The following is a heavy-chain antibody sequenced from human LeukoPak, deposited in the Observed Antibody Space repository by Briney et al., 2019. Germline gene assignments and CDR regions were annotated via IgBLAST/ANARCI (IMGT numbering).Heavy chain of an antibody. V-gene: IGHV4-30-2*01. CDR1: GGSISSGGYY. J-gene: IGHJ5*02. D-gene: IGHD6-6*01. Sequence: SETLSLTCTVSGGSISSGGYYWSWIRQPPGKGLEWIGYIYHSGSTYYNPSLKSRVTISVDRSKNQFSLKLSSVTAADTAVYYCARAEYSSSGWFDPWGQGTLVTVSS. CDR2: IYHSGST. CDR3: ARAEYSSSGWFDP.